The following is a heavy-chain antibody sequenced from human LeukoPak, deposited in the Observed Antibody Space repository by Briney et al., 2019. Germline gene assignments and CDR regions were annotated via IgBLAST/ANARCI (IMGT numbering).Heavy chain of an antibody. J-gene: IGHJ6*02. Sequence: PGGSLRLSCAASGFTFSSYSMNWVRQAPGKGLEWVSSISSSSSYIYYADSVKGRFTISRDNSKNTLYLQMNSLRSEDMSAVYYCARGRGQWLSDGMDVWGQGTTVTVSS. CDR1: GFTFSSYS. D-gene: IGHD6-19*01. V-gene: IGHV3-21*01. CDR3: ARGRGQWLSDGMDV. CDR2: ISSSSSYI.